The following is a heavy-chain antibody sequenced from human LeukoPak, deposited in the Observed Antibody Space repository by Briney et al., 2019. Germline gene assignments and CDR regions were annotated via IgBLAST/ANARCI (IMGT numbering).Heavy chain of an antibody. Sequence: SETLSLTCAVSGGSISSSNWWSWVRQPPGKGLEWIGEIYHSGSTNYNPSLKSRVTISVDKSKNQFSLKLSSVTAADTAVYYCARNGVYAIPYTRLYSSSYYFDYWGQGTLVTVSS. J-gene: IGHJ4*02. D-gene: IGHD2-8*01. CDR1: GGSISSSNW. V-gene: IGHV4-4*02. CDR2: IYHSGST. CDR3: ARNGVYAIPYTRLYSSSYYFDY.